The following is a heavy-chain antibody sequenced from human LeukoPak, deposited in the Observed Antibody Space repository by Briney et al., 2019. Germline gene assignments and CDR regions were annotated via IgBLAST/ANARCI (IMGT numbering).Heavy chain of an antibody. D-gene: IGHD2-15*01. CDR1: GLTFSSYW. CDR2: INTDGSTT. CDR3: ARAFRYCSGGTCYHHDAFDI. Sequence: GGSLRLSCAASGLTFSSYWMHWVRQAPGKGLVWVSRINTDGSTTTYADSVKGRFTISRDNSKNTLYLQMNSLRVEDTAIYYCARAFRYCSGGTCYHHDAFDIWGQGTIVTVSS. V-gene: IGHV3-74*01. J-gene: IGHJ3*02.